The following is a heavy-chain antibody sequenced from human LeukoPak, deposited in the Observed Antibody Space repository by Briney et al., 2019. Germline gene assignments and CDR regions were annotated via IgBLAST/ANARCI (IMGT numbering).Heavy chain of an antibody. CDR2: ITIASTYI. J-gene: IGHJ4*02. Sequence: GRSLRLSCAASGFTFSSYSMNWVRQAPGKGLEWVSSITIASTYIYYADSVKGRFTISRDNAKNSLYLQMNSLRAEDTAMYYCARLVWDTTMADGDIDSWGQGTLLIVSS. CDR3: ARLVWDTTMADGDIDS. V-gene: IGHV3-21*01. CDR1: GFTFSSYS. D-gene: IGHD5-18*01.